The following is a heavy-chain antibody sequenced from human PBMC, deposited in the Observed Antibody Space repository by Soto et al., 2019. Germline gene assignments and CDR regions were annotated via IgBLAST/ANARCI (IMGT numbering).Heavy chain of an antibody. J-gene: IGHJ6*02. CDR3: ARGGAYYYYYGMDV. CDR1: GDSVSNGNSY. CDR2: TYYSGST. V-gene: IGHV4-61*01. Sequence: SETLSLTCTVSGDSVSNGNSYWSWIRQPPGKGLEWIGYTYYSGSTNYNPSLKSRVTISVDTSKNQFSLRLSSVTAEDTAVYYCARGGAYYYYYGMDVWGQGTTVTVSS.